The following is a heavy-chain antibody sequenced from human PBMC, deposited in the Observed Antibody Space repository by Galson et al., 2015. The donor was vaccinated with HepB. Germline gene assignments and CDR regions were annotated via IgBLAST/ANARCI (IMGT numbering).Heavy chain of an antibody. V-gene: IGHV5-51*01. CDR1: GYIFGNYW. J-gene: IGHJ4*02. CDR2: ISPGDSAT. D-gene: IGHD2-21*02. CDR3: ASRRHLRGVVTATQYHDLDD. Sequence: SGAEVTKSGESLTISRKCSGYIFGNYWIAWERHTPERGPEWRGIISPGDSATRYSPSSQGQDSMSADKSIDTAYLKWSILRASDTAIDFCASRRHLRGVVTATQYHDLDDWGQRTPLIVAS.